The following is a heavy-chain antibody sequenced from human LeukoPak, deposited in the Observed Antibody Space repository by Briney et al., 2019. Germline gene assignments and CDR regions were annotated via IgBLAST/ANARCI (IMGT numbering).Heavy chain of an antibody. V-gene: IGHV4-59*01. CDR3: ARGPDAFDI. CDR1: GGSISSYY. Sequence: SETLSLTCTASGGSISSYYWSWIRQPPGKGLEWIGYIYYSGITNYNPSLKSRVTISVDTSKNQFSLKLSSVTAADTAVYYCARGPDAFDIWGQGTMVIVSS. J-gene: IGHJ3*02. CDR2: IYYSGIT.